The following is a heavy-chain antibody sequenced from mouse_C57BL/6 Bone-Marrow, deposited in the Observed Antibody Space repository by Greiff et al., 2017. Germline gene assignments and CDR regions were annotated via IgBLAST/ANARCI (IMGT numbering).Heavy chain of an antibody. CDR2: IYPGDGDT. CDR1: GYAFSSSW. CDR3: ARGGYDAWFAY. Sequence: VQLQESGPELVKPGASVTISCTASGYAFSSSWMHWVKQRPGQGLEWIGRIYPGDGDTNYTGKFKGQATLTADKSSSTAYMQLSSRTSEYSAVYFCARGGYDAWFAYWGKGTLVTVSA. D-gene: IGHD2-2*01. J-gene: IGHJ3*01. V-gene: IGHV1-82*01.